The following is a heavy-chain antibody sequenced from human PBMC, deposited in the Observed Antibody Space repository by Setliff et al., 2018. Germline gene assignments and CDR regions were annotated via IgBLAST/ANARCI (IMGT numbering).Heavy chain of an antibody. J-gene: IGHJ5*02. D-gene: IGHD3-3*01. V-gene: IGHV4-4*07. Sequence: SETLSLTCTVSGGSLNTYYWSWIRQPAGKELEWIGRINTSGTTRYNPSLGSRATLSVDESMNRFSLNLNSVTAADTAVYYCAGGLPGDYDFNCFDTWGQGALVTVS. CDR2: INTSGTT. CDR1: GGSLNTYY. CDR3: AGGLPGDYDFNCFDT.